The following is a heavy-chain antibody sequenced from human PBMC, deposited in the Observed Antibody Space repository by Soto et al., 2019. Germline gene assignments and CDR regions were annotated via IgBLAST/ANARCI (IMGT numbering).Heavy chain of an antibody. CDR1: GFTFSSYA. CDR2: ISYDGSNK. J-gene: IGHJ4*02. CDR3: ARDQDFDY. V-gene: IGHV3-30-3*01. Sequence: GGSLRLSCAASGFTFSSYAMHWVRQAPGKGLEWVAVISYDGSNKYYTDSVKGRFTISRDNSKNTLYLQMNSLRAEDTAVYYCARDQDFDYWGQGTLVTVSS.